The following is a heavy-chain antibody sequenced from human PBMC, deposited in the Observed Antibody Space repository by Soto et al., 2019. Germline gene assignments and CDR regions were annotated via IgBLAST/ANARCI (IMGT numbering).Heavy chain of an antibody. CDR3: ARDMAYGDFLPALF. D-gene: IGHD4-17*01. CDR2: INPKSGVT. Sequence: QGQLMQSGAEVKKPGASVKVSCRASGYTFTGYYIHWVRQAPGQGLEWMGWINPKSGVTNYAQKFQGRVTMITDTSISTAYMELSRLGSDDTAVYYCARDMAYGDFLPALFWGQGTLVTVSS. CDR1: GYTFTGYY. J-gene: IGHJ4*02. V-gene: IGHV1-2*02.